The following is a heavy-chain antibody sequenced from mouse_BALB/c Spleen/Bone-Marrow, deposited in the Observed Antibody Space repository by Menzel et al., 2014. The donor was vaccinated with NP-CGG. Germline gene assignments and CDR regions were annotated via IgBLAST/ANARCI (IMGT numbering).Heavy chain of an antibody. CDR1: GFTFSSFG. CDR2: ISSGSSTI. CDR3: ASSPYGYFDY. Sequence: EVQLQESGGGLVQPGVSRKLSCAASGFTFSSFGMHWVRQAPEKGLEWVAYISSGSSTIYYADTVKGRFTISRDNPKNTLFLQMTSLRSEDTAMYYCASSPYGYFDYWGQGTTLTVSS. V-gene: IGHV5-17*02. D-gene: IGHD1-1*01. J-gene: IGHJ2*01.